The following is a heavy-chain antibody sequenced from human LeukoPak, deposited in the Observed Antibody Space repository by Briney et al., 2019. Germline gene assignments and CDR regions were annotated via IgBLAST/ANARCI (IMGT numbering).Heavy chain of an antibody. CDR2: INPNSGGT. CDR1: GYTFTGYY. J-gene: IGHJ4*02. Sequence: SVKVSCKASGYTFTGYYMHCVRQAPGHRLEWMGWINPNSGGTNYAKKFHGRVTMTRDTSISTAYMELSRLRSDDTAVYYCARNSYGPAVFDYWGQGTLVTVSS. V-gene: IGHV1-2*02. D-gene: IGHD5-18*01. CDR3: ARNSYGPAVFDY.